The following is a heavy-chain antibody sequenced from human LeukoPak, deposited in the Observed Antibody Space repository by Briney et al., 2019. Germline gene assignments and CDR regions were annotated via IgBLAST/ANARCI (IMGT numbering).Heavy chain of an antibody. V-gene: IGHV3-7*01. J-gene: IGHJ4*02. CDR1: GFSFSNYW. CDR2: IKGDGSEK. CDR3: ARERLATRYFDY. D-gene: IGHD5-12*01. Sequence: GGSLRLSCAASGFSFSNYWMIWVRQAPGKGLEWVANIKGDGSEKYYVDSVERRFTISRDNAKNSLYLQMNSLRAEDTAVYFCARERLATRYFDYWGQGTLVTVSS.